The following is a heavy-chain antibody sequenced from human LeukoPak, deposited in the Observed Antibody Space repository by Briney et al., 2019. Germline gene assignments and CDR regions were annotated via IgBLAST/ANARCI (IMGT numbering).Heavy chain of an antibody. CDR3: AKPRDFDFWSGYSNWFDP. CDR1: GCTFSTYA. Sequence: PGGSLTLSCAASGCTFSTYAMISVRQAPGKGLEWVSGIRGYGSRTYSADSVKGRILISSDNSKNTLYRQMNGLRDEDTAVYYCAKPRDFDFWSGYSNWFDPWGQGNPVTVSS. CDR2: IRGYGSRT. V-gene: IGHV3-23*01. J-gene: IGHJ5*02. D-gene: IGHD3-3*01.